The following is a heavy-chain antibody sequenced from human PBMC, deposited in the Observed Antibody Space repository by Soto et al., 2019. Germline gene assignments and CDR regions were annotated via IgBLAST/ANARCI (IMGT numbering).Heavy chain of an antibody. D-gene: IGHD4-17*01. J-gene: IGHJ4*02. CDR2: IPYDGNNK. CDR1: GVTFSSYV. CDR3: AKDHLETTVTTPSY. V-gene: IGHV3-30*18. Sequence: QVQLVESGGGVVQPGRSLRLSCAASGVTFSSYVMHWVRQAPGKGLEWVAVIPYDGNNKYYADSVKGRFTISRDNFKNTLYLQMDSMRAEDTAMYYCAKDHLETTVTTPSYWGQETLVTVSS.